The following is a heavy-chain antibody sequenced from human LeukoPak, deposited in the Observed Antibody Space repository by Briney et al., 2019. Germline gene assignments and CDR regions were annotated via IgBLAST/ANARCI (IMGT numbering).Heavy chain of an antibody. V-gene: IGHV4-38-2*01. Sequence: SETLSLTCVISGYSISAGYFWGWIRQSPVKGLEWIGSVHHTGSDYYNPSLKSRVTISIDMSKNHFSLNLTSVTAADTAVFFCARVIVTATHVPDAFDLWGQGILVTVSS. CDR1: GYSISAGYF. CDR2: VHHTGSD. D-gene: IGHD1-26*01. J-gene: IGHJ3*01. CDR3: ARVIVTATHVPDAFDL.